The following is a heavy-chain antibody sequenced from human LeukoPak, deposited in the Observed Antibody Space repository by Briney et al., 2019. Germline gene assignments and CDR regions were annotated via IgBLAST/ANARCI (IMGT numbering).Heavy chain of an antibody. J-gene: IGHJ4*02. CDR1: GFTFSSYA. D-gene: IGHD5-12*01. CDR2: ISGSGGTT. Sequence: GESLRLSCATSGFTFSSYALSWVRQAPGKGLEWVSSISGSGGTTYYADSVKGRFTISRDNSKNTLYLQMNSLRAEDTAVYYCARDAQYSGYHFFDYWGQGTLVTVSS. CDR3: ARDAQYSGYHFFDY. V-gene: IGHV3-23*01.